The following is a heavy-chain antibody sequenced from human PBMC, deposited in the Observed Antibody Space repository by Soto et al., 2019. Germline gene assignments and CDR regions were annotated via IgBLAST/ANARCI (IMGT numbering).Heavy chain of an antibody. V-gene: IGHV2-5*02. CDR2: IYWDDDK. CDR3: AHRPSSCSGGSCYSGFDY. CDR1: GFSLSTSGVG. J-gene: IGHJ4*02. D-gene: IGHD2-15*01. Sequence: QITLKESGPTLVKPTQTLTLTCTFSGFSLSTSGVGVGWIRQPPGKALEWLALIYWDDDKRYSPSLKSRLTITTDTPKNQVVLTVSNMDPVDTATYYCAHRPSSCSGGSCYSGFDYWGQGTLVTVSS.